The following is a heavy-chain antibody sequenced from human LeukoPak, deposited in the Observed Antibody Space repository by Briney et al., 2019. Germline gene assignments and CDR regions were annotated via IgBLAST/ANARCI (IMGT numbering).Heavy chain of an antibody. Sequence: SVKVSCKASGFTFTSSAVQWVRQARGQRLEWIGWIVVGSGNTNYAQKFQERVTITRDMSTSTAYMELSSLRSEDTAVYYCAIYSWGTDAFDIWGQGTMVTVSS. CDR3: AIYSWGTDAFDI. J-gene: IGHJ3*02. V-gene: IGHV1-58*01. CDR1: GFTFTSSA. D-gene: IGHD3-16*01. CDR2: IVVGSGNT.